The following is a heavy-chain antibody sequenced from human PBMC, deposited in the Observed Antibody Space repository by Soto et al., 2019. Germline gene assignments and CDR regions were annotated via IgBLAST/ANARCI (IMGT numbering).Heavy chain of an antibody. D-gene: IGHD3-22*01. V-gene: IGHV1-8*01. J-gene: IGHJ5*02. CDR1: GYTFTSYD. Sequence: QVQLVQSGAEVKKPGASVKVSCKASGYTFTSYDINWVRQATGQGLEWLGWMNPNSGNTGYAQKFQGRVTLTRNTSISKAYMELSSLRSEDTAVYYCARGSGYYDSSEFDPWGQGTLVTVSS. CDR3: ARGSGYYDSSEFDP. CDR2: MNPNSGNT.